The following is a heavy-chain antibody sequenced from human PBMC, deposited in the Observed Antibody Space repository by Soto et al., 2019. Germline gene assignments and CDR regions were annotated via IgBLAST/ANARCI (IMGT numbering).Heavy chain of an antibody. CDR1: GYTFTSYG. V-gene: IGHV1-18*04. CDR2: ISAYNGNT. CDR3: ARDRRCSSTSCYTFGNWFDP. D-gene: IGHD2-2*02. Sequence: ASVKVSCKAYGYTFTSYGISWVRQAPGQGLEWMGWISAYNGNTNYAQKLQGRVTMTTDTSTSTAYMELRSLRSDDTAVYYCARDRRCSSTSCYTFGNWFDPWGQGTLVTVSS. J-gene: IGHJ5*02.